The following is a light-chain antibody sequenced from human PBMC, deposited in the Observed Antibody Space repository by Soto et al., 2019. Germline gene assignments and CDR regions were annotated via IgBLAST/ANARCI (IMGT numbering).Light chain of an antibody. CDR1: SSDVGSYNL. V-gene: IGLV2-23*01. J-gene: IGLJ2*01. Sequence: QSALTQPASVSGSPGQSITISCTGTSSDVGSYNLVSWYQQHPGKAPKLMIYEGSKRPSGVSNRFSGSKSGNTASLTISGLQAEDEADYYCCSYAGRSTVVFGGGTKVTVL. CDR3: CSYAGRSTVV. CDR2: EGS.